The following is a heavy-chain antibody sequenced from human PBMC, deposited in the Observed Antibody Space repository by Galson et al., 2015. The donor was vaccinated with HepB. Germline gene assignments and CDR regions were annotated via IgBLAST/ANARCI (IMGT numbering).Heavy chain of an antibody. Sequence: SVKVSCKASEYTFTNYGIHWVRQAPGQGLEWMGRINTNTGNPTYAQDFTGRFVFSLDTSVSTAYLQISSLKAEDTAVYYCARSAYDSSGYYMYNWFDPWGQGTLVTVSS. CDR3: ARSAYDSSGYYMYNWFDP. J-gene: IGHJ5*02. CDR2: INTNTGNP. V-gene: IGHV7-4-1*02. D-gene: IGHD3-22*01. CDR1: EYTFTNYG.